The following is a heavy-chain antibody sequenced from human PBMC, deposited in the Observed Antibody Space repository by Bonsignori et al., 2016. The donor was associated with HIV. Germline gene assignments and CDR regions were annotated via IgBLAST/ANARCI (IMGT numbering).Heavy chain of an antibody. CDR3: TRSLQTSDYYVDY. V-gene: IGHV3-72*01. D-gene: IGHD2-21*02. CDR2: SRNRVNGFTT. J-gene: IGHJ4*02. CDR1: GFTFSEYY. Sequence: EVHLVESGGGLVQPGGSLRLSCAASGFTFSEYYMDWVRQAPGRGLEWVGRSRNRVNGFTTEYAASVKGRFVISRDDSDNSVSLQMYSLGIEDTAVYYCTRSLQTSDYYVDYWGQGTLVTVSS.